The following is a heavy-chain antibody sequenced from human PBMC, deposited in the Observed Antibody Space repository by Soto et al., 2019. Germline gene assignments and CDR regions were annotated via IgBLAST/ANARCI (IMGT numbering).Heavy chain of an antibody. Sequence: QVQLQQWGAGLLKPSETLSLTCAVYGGSFSGYYWSWIRQPPGKGLEWIGEINHSGSTNYNPSLKRRVTISVDTSKNQFSLKLSSVTAADTAVYYCASKESGAFQHWGQGTLVTVSS. V-gene: IGHV4-34*01. J-gene: IGHJ1*01. CDR1: GGSFSGYY. CDR2: INHSGST. CDR3: ASKESGAFQH. D-gene: IGHD3-10*01.